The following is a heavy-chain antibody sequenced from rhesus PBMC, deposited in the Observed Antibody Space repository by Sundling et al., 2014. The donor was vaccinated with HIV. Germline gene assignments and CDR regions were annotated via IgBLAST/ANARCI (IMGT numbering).Heavy chain of an antibody. D-gene: IGHD2-2*01. V-gene: IGHV4-65*02. CDR1: GGSISSSNW. CDR3: ATLPQRECSSRTCLYYGLDS. CDR2: IYGNRASI. J-gene: IGHJ6*01. Sequence: QVQLQESGPGLVKPSETLSLTCAVSGGSISSSNWWSWIRQPPGKGLEWIGSIYGNRASIYYNPSLKNRVTISKDTSKNQFSLKVSSVTAADTAVYYCATLPQRECSSRTCLYYGLDSWGQGSSSPSPQ.